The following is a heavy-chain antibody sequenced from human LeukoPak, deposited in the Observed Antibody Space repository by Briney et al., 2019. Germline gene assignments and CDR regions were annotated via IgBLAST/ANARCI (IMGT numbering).Heavy chain of an antibody. CDR1: GYTFTSYY. Sequence: ASVKVSCKASGYTFTSYYMHWVRQAPGQGLEWMGIINPSGGSTSYAQKFQGRVTMTRDMSTSTDYMELSRLRSDDTAVYYCAKNGVGATWGNYFDYWGQGTLVTVSS. V-gene: IGHV1-46*01. J-gene: IGHJ4*02. D-gene: IGHD1-26*01. CDR2: INPSGGST. CDR3: AKNGVGATWGNYFDY.